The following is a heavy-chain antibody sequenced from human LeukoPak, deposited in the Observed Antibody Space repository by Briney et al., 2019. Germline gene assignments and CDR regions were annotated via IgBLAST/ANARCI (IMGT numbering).Heavy chain of an antibody. CDR2: IYYSGST. Sequence: KSSETLSLTCTVSGGSISSSSYYWGWIRQPPGKGLEWIGSIYYSGSTYYNPSLKSRVTISVDTSKNQFSLKLSSVTAADTAVYYCAGHQTPLGPRVTSYYFDYWGQGTLVTVSS. J-gene: IGHJ4*02. CDR1: GGSISSSSYY. V-gene: IGHV4-39*01. CDR3: AGHQTPLGPRVTSYYFDY.